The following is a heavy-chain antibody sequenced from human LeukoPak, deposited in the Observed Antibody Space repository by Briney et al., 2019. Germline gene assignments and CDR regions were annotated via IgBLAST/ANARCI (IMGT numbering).Heavy chain of an antibody. J-gene: IGHJ4*02. CDR2: IRYDGSNK. V-gene: IGHV3-30*02. Sequence: XMHWVRQAPXKGLEWVAFIRYDGSNKYYADSVKGRFTISRDNSKNTLYLQMNSLRAKDTAVYYCAKGRGYSYGLPFLYWGQGTLVTVSS. D-gene: IGHD5-18*01. CDR3: AKGRGYSYGLPFLY. CDR1: X.